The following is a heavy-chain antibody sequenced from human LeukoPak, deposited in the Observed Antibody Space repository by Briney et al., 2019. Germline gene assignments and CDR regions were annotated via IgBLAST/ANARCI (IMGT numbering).Heavy chain of an antibody. CDR1: EFIFSDHH. D-gene: IGHD3-10*01. CDR2: VRNKANTYST. V-gene: IGHV3-72*01. Sequence: GGSLRLSCAASEFIFSDHHMDWVRQAPGKGLEWVGRVRNKANTYSTNYAASVRGRFSITRDDSMNSVYLQMNSLKTEDTAVYYCVRVWRGYYFDSWGQGILVTVSS. J-gene: IGHJ4*02. CDR3: VRVWRGYYFDS.